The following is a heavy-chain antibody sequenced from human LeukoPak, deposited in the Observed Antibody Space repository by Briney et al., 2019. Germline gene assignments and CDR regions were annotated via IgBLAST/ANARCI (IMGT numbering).Heavy chain of an antibody. V-gene: IGHV3-21*01. CDR3: ARDRTTRTSGTYYSWFDP. J-gene: IGHJ5*02. D-gene: IGHD1-26*01. CDR1: GFSFTNYN. CDR2: ISASSLYI. Sequence: GGSLRLSCAASGFSFTNYNMNWVRQSPGKGLEWVSSISASSLYIYYAASVKGRFTISRDNTKNLLYLQMNSLRADDTAVYYCARDRTTRTSGTYYSWFDPWGQGTLVTVSS.